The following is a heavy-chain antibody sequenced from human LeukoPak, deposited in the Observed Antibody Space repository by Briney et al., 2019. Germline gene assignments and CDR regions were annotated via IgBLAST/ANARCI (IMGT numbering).Heavy chain of an antibody. CDR3: ARNYGSGSYFTDY. J-gene: IGHJ4*02. CDR1: GFTFSSYA. CDR2: ISYDGSNK. D-gene: IGHD3-10*01. Sequence: GGSLRLSCAASGFTFSSYAMHWVRQAPGKGLEWVAVISYDGSNKYYADSVKGRFTISRDNSKNTLYLQMNSLRAEDPAVYYCARNYGSGSYFTDYWGQGTLVTVSS. V-gene: IGHV3-30-3*01.